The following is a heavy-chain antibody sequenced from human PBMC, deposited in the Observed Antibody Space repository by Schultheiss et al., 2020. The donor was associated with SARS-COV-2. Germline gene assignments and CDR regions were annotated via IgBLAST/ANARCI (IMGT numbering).Heavy chain of an antibody. D-gene: IGHD6-13*01. J-gene: IGHJ5*02. CDR1: GEPFNGFS. V-gene: IGHV4-34*01. CDR2: VSHSGGT. CDR3: AREAAAAAGGWFDP. Sequence: SQTLSLTCAVYGEPFNGFSWTWIRQSPGKGLEWIGQVSHSGGTHYSPSLKSRVTISVDTSKNQFSLKLSSVTAADTAVYYCAREAAAAAGGWFDPWGQGTLVTVSS.